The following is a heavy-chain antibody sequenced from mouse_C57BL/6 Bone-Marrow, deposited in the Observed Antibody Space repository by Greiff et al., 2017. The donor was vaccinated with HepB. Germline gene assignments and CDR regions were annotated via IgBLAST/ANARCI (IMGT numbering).Heavy chain of an antibody. CDR1: GFTFSSYA. D-gene: IGHD3-2*02. CDR3: ARERGSSGGLAY. V-gene: IGHV5-4*01. J-gene: IGHJ3*01. Sequence: EVMLVESGGGLVKPGGSLKLSCAASGFTFSSYAMSWVRQTPEKRLEWVATISDGGSYTYYPDNVKGRFTISRDNAKNNLYLQMSHLKSEDTAMYYCARERGSSGGLAYWGQGTLVTVSA. CDR2: ISDGGSYT.